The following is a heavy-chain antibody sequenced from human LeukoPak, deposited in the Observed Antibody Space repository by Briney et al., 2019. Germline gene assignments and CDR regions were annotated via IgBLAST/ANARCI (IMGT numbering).Heavy chain of an antibody. CDR1: GFTFSSYS. CDR2: ISSSSSYI. J-gene: IGHJ4*02. Sequence: GGSLRLSCAASGFTFSSYSMNWVRQAPGKGLEWVSSISSSSSYIYYADSVKGRFTISRDNAKNSLYLQMNSLRAEDTAVYYCARVPRRMATIIDCWGQGTLVTVSS. CDR3: ARVPRRMATIIDC. V-gene: IGHV3-21*01. D-gene: IGHD5-24*01.